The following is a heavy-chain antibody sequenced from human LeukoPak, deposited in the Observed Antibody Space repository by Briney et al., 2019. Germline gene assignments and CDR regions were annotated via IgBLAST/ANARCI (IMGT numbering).Heavy chain of an antibody. CDR1: GFTFSNYA. J-gene: IGHJ4*02. V-gene: IGHV3-30-3*01. CDR3: ARDYDSSGYAFGY. D-gene: IGHD3-22*01. Sequence: GGSLRLSCAASGFTFSNYAMHWVRQAPGKGLEWVAVISYDGSNKYYADSVKGRFTISRGNSKNTLYLQMNGLRAEDTAVYYCARDYDSSGYAFGYWGQGTLVTVSS. CDR2: ISYDGSNK.